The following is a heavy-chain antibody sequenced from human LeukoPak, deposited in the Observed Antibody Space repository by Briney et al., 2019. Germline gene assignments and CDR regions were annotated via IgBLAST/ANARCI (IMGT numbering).Heavy chain of an antibody. CDR3: TTILPVNYGGKGYFDY. J-gene: IGHJ4*02. V-gene: IGHV3-15*01. CDR2: IKSKTDGGTT. D-gene: IGHD4-23*01. Sequence: PGGSLRLSCAASGFTFSNAWMSWVRQAPGKGLDWVGRIKSKTDGGTTDYAAPVKGRFTISRDDSKNTLYLQMNSLKTEDTAVYYCTTILPVNYGGKGYFDYWGQGTLVTVSS. CDR1: GFTFSNAW.